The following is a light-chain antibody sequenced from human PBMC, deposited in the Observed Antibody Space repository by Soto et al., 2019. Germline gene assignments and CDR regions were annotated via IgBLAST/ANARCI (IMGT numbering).Light chain of an antibody. V-gene: IGKV4-1*01. CDR3: QQYFTTPLT. CDR1: QSVLRGSNSKNL. J-gene: IGKJ2*01. Sequence: DIVLTQSPGSLAVSLGETATIKCKSSQSVLRGSNSKNLLAWHQQKPGQPPKVLIYWASSREGGVPDRFRGSGSGTDFTLTITNVQADDVAVYYCQQYFTTPLTFGPGTKVEIK. CDR2: WAS.